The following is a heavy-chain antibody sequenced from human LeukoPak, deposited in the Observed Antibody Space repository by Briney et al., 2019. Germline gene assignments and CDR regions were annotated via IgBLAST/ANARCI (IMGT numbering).Heavy chain of an antibody. CDR3: ATSAVNANGKYYFDF. J-gene: IGHJ4*02. Sequence: GESLKISCKGSGYSFANYWLGWVRQMPGKGLESIAIIYPGDSDTRYSPSFQGQVTISADKSISTAYLQWGSLQASDTAMYYCATSAVNANGKYYFDFWGQGTLVTVSS. CDR1: GYSFANYW. V-gene: IGHV5-51*01. D-gene: IGHD4-17*01. CDR2: IYPGDSDT.